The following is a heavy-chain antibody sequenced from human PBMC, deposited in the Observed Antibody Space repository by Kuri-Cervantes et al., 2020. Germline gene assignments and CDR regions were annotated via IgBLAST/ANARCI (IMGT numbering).Heavy chain of an antibody. CDR1: GFTFSSYA. D-gene: IGHD6-13*01. Sequence: GGSLRLSCAASGFTFSSYAMSWVRQAPGKGLEWVAFIRNDGGDKYYADSVKGRFTISRDNSKDTLYLQMNSLRAEDTAVYYCCRNNSGWLGDYWGQGTLVTVSS. CDR2: IRNDGGDK. V-gene: IGHV3-30*02. CDR3: CRNNSGWLGDY. J-gene: IGHJ4*02.